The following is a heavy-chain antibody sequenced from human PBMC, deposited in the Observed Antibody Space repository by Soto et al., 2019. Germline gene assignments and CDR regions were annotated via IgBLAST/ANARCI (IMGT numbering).Heavy chain of an antibody. V-gene: IGHV4-30-4*01. D-gene: IGHD2-2*01. Sequence: PSETLSLTCTVSGGSISSGDYYWSWIRQPPGKGLEWIGYIYYSGSTYYNPSLKSRVTISVDTSKNQFSLKLSSVTAADTAVYYCASSEIVLVPAAPLLAFDYWGQGTLVTVS. J-gene: IGHJ4*02. CDR3: ASSEIVLVPAAPLLAFDY. CDR1: GGSISSGDYY. CDR2: IYYSGST.